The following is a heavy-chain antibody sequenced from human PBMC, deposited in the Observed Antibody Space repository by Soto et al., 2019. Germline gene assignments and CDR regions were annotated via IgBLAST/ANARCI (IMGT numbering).Heavy chain of an antibody. CDR1: GGSINTFY. V-gene: IGHV4-4*07. CDR2: IFSSGST. J-gene: IGHJ4*02. CDR3: AREGSYSAYNFAHGIQLWSFDF. Sequence: SETLSLTCTVSGGSINTFYWSWVRQPAGKGLEWIGRIFSSGSTSFNPSLESRVAMSVDTSKNHFSLNLSSVTAADMAVYYCAREGSYSAYNFAHGIQLWSFDFWGQGALVTV. D-gene: IGHD5-12*01.